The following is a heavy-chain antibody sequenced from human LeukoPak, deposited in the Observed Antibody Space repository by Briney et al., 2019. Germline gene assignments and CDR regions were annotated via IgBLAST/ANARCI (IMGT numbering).Heavy chain of an antibody. V-gene: IGHV3-30*02. CDR2: IRYDGSDK. J-gene: IGHJ4*02. Sequence: GGSLRLSCEAPGFTFYSYAMHWVRQAPRKGLQWVAFIRYDGSDKYYADSVKGRFTISRDNSKNTLYLQLNSLIPDDMAVYYCARGYGENYLNYWGQGTLVTVST. D-gene: IGHD4/OR15-4a*01. CDR3: ARGYGENYLNY. CDR1: GFTFYSYA.